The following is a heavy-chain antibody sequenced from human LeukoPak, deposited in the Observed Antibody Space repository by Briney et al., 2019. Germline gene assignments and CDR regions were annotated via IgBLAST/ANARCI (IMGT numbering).Heavy chain of an antibody. CDR1: GYTFTGYF. CDR2: INPNSGGT. Sequence: GASVKVSCKASGYTFTGYFVHWVRQAPGQGLEWLGWINPNSGGTNYAQKFQGRVSMTRDTSIGTAYMELRSLRSDDTAVYYCARDGPSPGAFDIWGQGTMVTVSS. J-gene: IGHJ3*02. V-gene: IGHV1-2*02. CDR3: ARDGPSPGAFDI. D-gene: IGHD3/OR15-3a*01.